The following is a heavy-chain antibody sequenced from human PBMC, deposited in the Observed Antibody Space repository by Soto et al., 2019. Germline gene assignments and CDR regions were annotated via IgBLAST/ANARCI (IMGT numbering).Heavy chain of an antibody. Sequence: PSEALALTGAVSGGAISGSDGWSWVRPPPGKVLEWIGEIYHSGSTNYNPSLKSRVTISVDKSKNQCSLKLSSVTAADTAVYSCARGMYTTGCRSYYYHGMDVWGQGTTVTVSS. CDR2: IYHSGST. V-gene: IGHV4-4*02. CDR3: ARGMYTTGCRSYYYHGMDV. D-gene: IGHD6-19*01. J-gene: IGHJ6*02. CDR1: GGAISGSDG.